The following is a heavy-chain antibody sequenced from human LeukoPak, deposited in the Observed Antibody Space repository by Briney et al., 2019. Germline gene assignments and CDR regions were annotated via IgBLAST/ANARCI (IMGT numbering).Heavy chain of an antibody. Sequence: QTGGSLRLSCAASGFTFSSYAMHWVRQAPGKGLEWVAVISYDGSNKYYADSVKGRFTISRDNSKNTLYLQMNSLRAEDTAFYYCARGLGYCSSTSCPGGVPFDYWGQGTLVTVSS. V-gene: IGHV3-30-3*01. J-gene: IGHJ4*02. CDR1: GFTFSSYA. CDR3: ARGLGYCSSTSCPGGVPFDY. D-gene: IGHD2-2*01. CDR2: ISYDGSNK.